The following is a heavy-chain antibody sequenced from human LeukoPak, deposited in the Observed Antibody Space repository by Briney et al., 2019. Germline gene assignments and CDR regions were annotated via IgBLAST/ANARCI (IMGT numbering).Heavy chain of an antibody. CDR1: GGSISSGGYY. CDR3: AREDYGGNSGDY. Sequence: PSETLSLTCTVSGGSISSGGYYWSWIRQHPGEGLEWIGYIYYSGSTYYNPSLKSRVTISVDTSKNQFSLKLSSVTAADTAVYYCAREDYGGNSGDYWGQGTLVTVSS. J-gene: IGHJ4*02. V-gene: IGHV4-31*03. CDR2: IYYSGST. D-gene: IGHD4-23*01.